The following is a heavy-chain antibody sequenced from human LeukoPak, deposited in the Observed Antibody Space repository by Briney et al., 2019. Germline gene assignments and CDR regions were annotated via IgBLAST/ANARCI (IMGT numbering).Heavy chain of an antibody. CDR1: GYSISSGYY. Sequence: SETLSLTCAVSGYSISSGYYWGWIRQPPGKELEWIGSIYHSGSTYYNPSLKSRVTISVDTSKNQFSLKLSSVTAADTAVYYCASSDIVVVPAAIGYWGQGTLVTVSS. CDR3: ASSDIVVVPAAIGY. D-gene: IGHD2-2*01. CDR2: IYHSGST. J-gene: IGHJ4*02. V-gene: IGHV4-38-2*01.